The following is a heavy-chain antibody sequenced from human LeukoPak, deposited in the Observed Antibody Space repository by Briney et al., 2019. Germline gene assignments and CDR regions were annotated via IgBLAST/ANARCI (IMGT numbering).Heavy chain of an antibody. Sequence: PSETLSLTCAVSGYSTSSGYYWGWIRQPPGKGLEWIGSIYPSGRTSYNPSLKSRATISETTPKNRFSLKLSSVTASDTAVYYCARVRIAAAGTYFDYWGQGTLVTVSS. V-gene: IGHV4-38-2*01. CDR3: ARVRIAAAGTYFDY. J-gene: IGHJ4*02. CDR1: GYSTSSGYY. CDR2: IYPSGRT. D-gene: IGHD6-13*01.